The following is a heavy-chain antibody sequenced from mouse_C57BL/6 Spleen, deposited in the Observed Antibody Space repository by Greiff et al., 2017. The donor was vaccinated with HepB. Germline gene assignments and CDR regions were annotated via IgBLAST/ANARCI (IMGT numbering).Heavy chain of an antibody. CDR1: GFNIKDDY. D-gene: IGHD1-1*01. CDR2: IDPENGDT. CDR3: TGYYGSSYGGAY. V-gene: IGHV14-4*01. J-gene: IGHJ3*01. Sequence: EVQLKESGAELVRPGASVKLSCTASGFNIKDDYMHWVKQRPEQGLEWIGWIDPENGDTEYASKFQGKATITADTSSNTAYLQLSSLTSEDTAVYYCTGYYGSSYGGAYWGQGTLVTVSA.